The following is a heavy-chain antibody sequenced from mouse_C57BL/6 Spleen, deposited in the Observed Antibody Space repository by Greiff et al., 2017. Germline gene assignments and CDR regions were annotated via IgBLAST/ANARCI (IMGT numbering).Heavy chain of an antibody. J-gene: IGHJ2*01. V-gene: IGHV5-17*01. D-gene: IGHD2-4*01. CDR1: GFTFSDYG. Sequence: DVKLQESGGGLVKPGGSLKLSCAASGFTFSDYGMHWVRQAPEKGLEWVAYISSGSSTIYYADTVKGRFTISRDNAKNTLLLQMTSLRSEDTAMYYCARRDYGDYFDYWGQGTTLTVSS. CDR2: ISSGSSTI. CDR3: ARRDYGDYFDY.